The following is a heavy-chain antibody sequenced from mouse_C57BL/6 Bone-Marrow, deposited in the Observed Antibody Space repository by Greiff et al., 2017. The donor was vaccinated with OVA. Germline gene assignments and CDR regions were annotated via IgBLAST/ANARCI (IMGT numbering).Heavy chain of an antibody. V-gene: IGHV3-6*01. CDR3: AREGGYDAAWFAY. J-gene: IGHJ3*01. D-gene: IGHD2-2*01. Sequence: EVQVVESGPGLVKPSQSLSLTCSVTGYSITSGYYWNWIRQFPGNKLEWIGYISYDGSNNYNPSLKNRISITRDTSKNQFFLKLNSVTTEDTATYYCAREGGYDAAWFAYWGQGTLVTVSA. CDR1: GYSITSGYY. CDR2: ISYDGSN.